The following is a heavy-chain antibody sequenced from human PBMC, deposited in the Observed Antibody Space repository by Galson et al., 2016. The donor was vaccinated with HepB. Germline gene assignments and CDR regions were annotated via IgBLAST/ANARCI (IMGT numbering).Heavy chain of an antibody. Sequence: SLRLSCAASGFTFSSSSMSWVRQAPGKGLEWVSGISWNSDSIGYADSVKGRFTISRDNAKNSLYLQMNSLRAEDTALYFCAKDGAAAALDYWGQGTLVTVSS. CDR2: ISWNSDSI. D-gene: IGHD6-13*01. J-gene: IGHJ4*02. CDR3: AKDGAAAALDY. CDR1: GFTFSSSS. V-gene: IGHV3-9*01.